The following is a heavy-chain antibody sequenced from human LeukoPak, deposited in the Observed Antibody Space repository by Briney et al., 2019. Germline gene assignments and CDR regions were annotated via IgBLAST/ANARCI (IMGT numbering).Heavy chain of an antibody. CDR1: GFTFSSRDW. V-gene: IGHV3-7*01. D-gene: IGHD3-10*01. Sequence: GGSLRLSCVASGFTFSSRDWMTWVRQAPGKGLEWVANIKQDGSEKNYVDSVKGRFTISRDNAKNSLYLQMNSLRAEDTAVYYCARAGFTFSDYFGSFFDYWGQGTLVTVSS. CDR3: ARAGFTFSDYFGSFFDY. J-gene: IGHJ4*02. CDR2: IKQDGSEK.